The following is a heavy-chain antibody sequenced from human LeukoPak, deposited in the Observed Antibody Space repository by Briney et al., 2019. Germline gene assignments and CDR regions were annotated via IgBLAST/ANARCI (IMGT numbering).Heavy chain of an antibody. CDR3: AKDRILPTVTCFDY. CDR2: ISGSGGST. J-gene: IGHJ4*02. CDR1: GFTFSSYW. Sequence: AGGSLRLSCAASGFTFSSYWMSWVRQAPGKGLEWVSAISGSGGSTYYADSAKGRFTISRDNSKNTLYLQMNSLRAEDTAVYYCAKDRILPTVTCFDYWGQGTLVTVSS. D-gene: IGHD4-17*01. V-gene: IGHV3-23*01.